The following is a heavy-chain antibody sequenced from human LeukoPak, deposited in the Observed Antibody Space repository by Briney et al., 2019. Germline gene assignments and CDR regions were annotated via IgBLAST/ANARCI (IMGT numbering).Heavy chain of an antibody. CDR2: IIPIFGTA. Sequence: ASVKVSCKASGGTFSSYAISWVRQAPGQGLEWMGGIIPIFGTANYAQKFQGRVTITTDESTSTAYMELSSLRSEDTAVYYCARGGDFWGAFNWFDPWGQGTLVTVSS. CDR3: ARGGDFWGAFNWFDP. V-gene: IGHV1-69*05. D-gene: IGHD3-3*01. CDR1: GGTFSSYA. J-gene: IGHJ5*02.